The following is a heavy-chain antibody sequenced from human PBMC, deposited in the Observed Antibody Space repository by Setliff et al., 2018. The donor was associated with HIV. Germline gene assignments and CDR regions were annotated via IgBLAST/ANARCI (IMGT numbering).Heavy chain of an antibody. J-gene: IGHJ4*02. CDR2: VSSSGST. CDR1: GDSINSSTYY. D-gene: IGHD3-3*01. V-gene: IGHV4-39*02. Sequence: LSLTCTVSGDSINSSTYYWDWIRQPPGKGLEWIGSVSSSGSTYSNPSLKSRVTISVDTSKNQFSLRVSSVTAADTAVYYCARERFLGAPFDYWGQGTLVTVSS. CDR3: ARERFLGAPFDY.